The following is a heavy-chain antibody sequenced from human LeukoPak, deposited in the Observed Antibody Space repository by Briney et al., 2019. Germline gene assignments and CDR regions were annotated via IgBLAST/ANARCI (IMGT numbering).Heavy chain of an antibody. V-gene: IGHV3-30-3*01. CDR3: ARVDSSSRYREFDY. CDR1: GFTFSSYA. J-gene: IGHJ4*02. CDR2: ISYDGSNK. Sequence: PGGSLRLSCAASGFTFSSYAVHWVRQAPGKGLEWVAVISYDGSNKYYADSVKGRFTISRDNSKNTLYLQMDSLRAEDTAVYYCARVDSSSRYREFDYWGQGTLVTVSS. D-gene: IGHD6-13*01.